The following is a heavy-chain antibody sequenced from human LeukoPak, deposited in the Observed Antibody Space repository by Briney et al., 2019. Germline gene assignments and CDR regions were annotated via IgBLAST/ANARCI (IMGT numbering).Heavy chain of an antibody. J-gene: IGHJ5*02. V-gene: IGHV4-59*01. Sequence: SETLSLTCTVSGGSLSSYYWSRIRQPPGKGLEWIGYIYYSGSTNYNPSLKSRVTISVDTSKNQFSLKLSSVTAADTAVYYCAREVTTGTTWGNWFDPWGQGTLVTVSS. CDR2: IYYSGST. CDR1: GGSLSSYY. D-gene: IGHD1-1*01. CDR3: AREVTTGTTWGNWFDP.